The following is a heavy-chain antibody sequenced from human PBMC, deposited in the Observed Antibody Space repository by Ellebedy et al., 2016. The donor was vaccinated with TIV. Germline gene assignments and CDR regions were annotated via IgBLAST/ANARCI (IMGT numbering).Heavy chain of an antibody. CDR3: ATGNQWDQLLVY. D-gene: IGHD1-26*01. Sequence: MPSDTLSLTCTVSGGSINSGGYYWSWMRQYPGKGLEWIGYIYYSGSTYYNPSLKSRVTISLDTSKNQFSLNLSSVTAADTAVYYCATGNQWDQLLVYWGQGTLVTVSS. CDR2: IYYSGST. V-gene: IGHV4-31*03. CDR1: GGSINSGGYY. J-gene: IGHJ4*02.